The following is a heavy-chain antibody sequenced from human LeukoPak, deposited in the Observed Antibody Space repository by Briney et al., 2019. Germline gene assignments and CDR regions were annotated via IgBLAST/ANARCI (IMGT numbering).Heavy chain of an antibody. D-gene: IGHD1-14*01. CDR3: AWRKYFSTWFEP. CDR2: IYPADSDT. CDR1: GYSFSRDW. V-gene: IGHV5-51*01. Sequence: GASLEISCQGSGYSFSRDWIGGVGRPRGKGLEWMGIIYPADSDTQYSPSFLGQVTISVDKSTSTAYLQWRSLKASDTAIYYCAWRKYFSTWFEPWGQGTLVTVSS. J-gene: IGHJ5*02.